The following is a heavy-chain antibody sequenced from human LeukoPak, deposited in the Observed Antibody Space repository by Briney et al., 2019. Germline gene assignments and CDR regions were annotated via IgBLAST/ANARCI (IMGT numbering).Heavy chain of an antibody. CDR1: GFTFSTYW. D-gene: IGHD3-16*01. V-gene: IGHV3-74*01. Sequence: GGSLRLSCAASGFTFSTYWMHWVRQAPGEGLVWVSRINSDDSIINYADSVKGRFTISRDNSENILYLQINSLKAEDTAVYCAGRDNDDVWGGYDRSPPESLDVWGQGTMVTVSS. CDR2: INSDDSII. J-gene: IGHJ3*01. CDR3: AGRDNDDVWGGYDRSPPESLDV.